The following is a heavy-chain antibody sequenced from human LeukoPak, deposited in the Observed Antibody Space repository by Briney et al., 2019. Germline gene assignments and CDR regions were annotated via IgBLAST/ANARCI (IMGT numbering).Heavy chain of an antibody. CDR1: GLTVSNHW. V-gene: IGHV3-7*01. CDR2: IREERGQE. Sequence: GGSLRLSCVASGLTVSNHWMSWVRQAPGKGLEWVANIREERGQEYYVDSVKGRFTISKNSAKNSLYLQMNSLRAEDTAVCYCARGVVRYFDYWGQGALVTVSS. J-gene: IGHJ4*02. D-gene: IGHD3-9*01. CDR3: ARGVVRYFDY.